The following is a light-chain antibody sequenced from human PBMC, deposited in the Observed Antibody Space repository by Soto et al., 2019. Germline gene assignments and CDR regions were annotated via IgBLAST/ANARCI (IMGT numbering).Light chain of an antibody. CDR2: STN. CDR3: AEWDDNLSVWV. V-gene: IGLV1-44*01. CDR1: RSNIGRST. Sequence: SFLTQPPSTSVTPGQKFTISWSGSRSNIGRSTVNWYQQLPGTAPKVLVYSTNQRTSGVPDRFSGSKSGTSASLAISGLQSEDEAAYYCAEWDDNLSVWVFGGGTKVPVL. J-gene: IGLJ3*02.